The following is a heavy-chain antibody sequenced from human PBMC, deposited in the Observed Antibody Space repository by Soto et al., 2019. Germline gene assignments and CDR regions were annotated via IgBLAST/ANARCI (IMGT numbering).Heavy chain of an antibody. CDR2: ISYDGSNK. Sequence: PGGSLRLSCAASGFTFSSYGMHWVRQAPGKGLEWVAVISYDGSNKYYAVSVRSRITVNADTSKNQFSLHLNSVTPEDTAVYYCAGTSSLQWYYMDVWDKGITVTVS. J-gene: IGHJ6*03. V-gene: IGHV3-30*03. D-gene: IGHD1-7*01. CDR1: GFTFSSYG. CDR3: AGTSSLQWYYMDV.